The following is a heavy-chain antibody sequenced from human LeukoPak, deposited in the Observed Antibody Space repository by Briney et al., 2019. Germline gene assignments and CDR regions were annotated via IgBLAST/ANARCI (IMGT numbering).Heavy chain of an antibody. CDR2: IYYTGTT. CDR3: ARGYGRYFDY. D-gene: IGHD5-18*01. V-gene: IGHV4-59*01. CDR1: NGSISSFY. Sequence: SETLSLTCTVSNGSISSFYWSWIRQPPGKGLEWIGYIYYTGTTDYNPSLKSRVTISVDTSKNQFSLKLSSVTAADTAVYYCARGYGRYFDYWGQGTLVTVSS. J-gene: IGHJ4*02.